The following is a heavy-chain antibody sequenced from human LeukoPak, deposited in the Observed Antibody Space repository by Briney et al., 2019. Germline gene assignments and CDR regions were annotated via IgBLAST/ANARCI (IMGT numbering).Heavy chain of an antibody. CDR1: GYSISSGYY. CDR3: ARSRYYYDSSGSPRYFDL. D-gene: IGHD3-22*01. J-gene: IGHJ2*01. Sequence: SETLSLTCTVSGYSISSGYYWGWIRQPPGKGLEWIGSIYHSGSTYYNPSLKSRVTISVDTSKNQFSLKLSSVTAADTAVYYCARSRYYYDSSGSPRYFDLWGRGTLVTVSS. V-gene: IGHV4-38-2*02. CDR2: IYHSGST.